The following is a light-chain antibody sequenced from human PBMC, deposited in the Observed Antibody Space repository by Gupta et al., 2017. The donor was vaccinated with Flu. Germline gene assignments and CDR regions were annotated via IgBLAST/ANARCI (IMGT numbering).Light chain of an antibody. CDR1: SSDVGGYNY. J-gene: IGLJ2*01. V-gene: IGLV2-11*01. CDR3: CSYAGSYTHVV. Sequence: QSLLTQPRSVSGSPRQSVTISCTGTSSDVGGYNYVSWYQQHPGKAPKLMIYEVSKRPSGVPDRFSGSKSGNTASLTISGLQAEDEADYYCCSYAGSYTHVVFGGGTKLTVL. CDR2: EVS.